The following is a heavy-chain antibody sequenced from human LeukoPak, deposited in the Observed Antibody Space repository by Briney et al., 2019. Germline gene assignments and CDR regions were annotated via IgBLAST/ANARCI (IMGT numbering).Heavy chain of an antibody. Sequence: SETLSLTCTVSGGSISSGSYYWSWIRQPAGKGLEWIGRIYTSGSTNYNPSLKSRVTISVDTSKNQFSLKLSSVTAADTAVYYCARINAERDGYNLSYWYYYYYMDVWGKGTTVTVSS. D-gene: IGHD5-24*01. CDR2: IYTSGST. V-gene: IGHV4-61*02. CDR1: GGSISSGSYY. J-gene: IGHJ6*03. CDR3: ARINAERDGYNLSYWYYYYYMDV.